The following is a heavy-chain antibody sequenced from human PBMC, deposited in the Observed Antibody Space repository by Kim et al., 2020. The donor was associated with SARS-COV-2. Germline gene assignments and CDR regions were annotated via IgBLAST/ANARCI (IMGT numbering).Heavy chain of an antibody. D-gene: IGHD1-20*01. J-gene: IGHJ4*02. CDR3: ARDWNPLKGSNWKAFLRHYIDF. V-gene: IGHV1-2*02. CDR1: GYTFSGFY. CDR2: INPDGGGT. Sequence: ASVKVSCKASGYTFSGFYINWVRQAPGQGLELMGWINPDGGGTRLAQKFQGRLSLTRDTSINTVYMELTGLTYDDTAVYFCARDWNPLKGSNWKAFLRHYIDFWGQGTLVAVSS.